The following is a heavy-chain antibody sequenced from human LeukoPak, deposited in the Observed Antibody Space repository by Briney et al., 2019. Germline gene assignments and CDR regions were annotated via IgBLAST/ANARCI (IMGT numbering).Heavy chain of an antibody. Sequence: PGGSLRLSCAASGFTFSSYWMHWVRQAPGKGLEWVAVIFYDGSKTYYADSVRGRLTISRDNSKNTLYLQMNSLRAEDTALYFCARDQRSSWYDLWGQGTLVTVSS. V-gene: IGHV3-33*08. J-gene: IGHJ5*02. CDR2: IFYDGSKT. CDR3: ARDQRSSWYDL. CDR1: GFTFSSYW. D-gene: IGHD1-26*01.